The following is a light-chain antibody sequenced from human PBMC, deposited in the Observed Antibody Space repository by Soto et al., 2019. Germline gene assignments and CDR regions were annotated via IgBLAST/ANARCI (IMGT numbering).Light chain of an antibody. CDR3: GTWESYLSVGV. CDR1: SSNIGAGYD. V-gene: IGLV1-40*01. Sequence: QSVLTQPPSVSGAPGQRVTISCTGSSSNIGAGYDVHWYQQLPGKAPKLLIYGNNNRPSGVPDRFSGSKSGTSATLGITGLQTADEADYYCGTWESYLSVGVFGGGTKLTVL. J-gene: IGLJ3*02. CDR2: GNN.